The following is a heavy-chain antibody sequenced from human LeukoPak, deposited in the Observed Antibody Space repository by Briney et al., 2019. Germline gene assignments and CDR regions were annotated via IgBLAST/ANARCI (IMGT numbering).Heavy chain of an antibody. CDR3: ARGSRDYDILTGYYSHYFDY. D-gene: IGHD3-9*01. CDR2: IYYSGST. V-gene: IGHV4-39*07. Sequence: PSETLSLTCTVSGGSISSSSYYWGWIRQPPGKGLEWIGSIYYSGSTYYNPSLKSRVTISVDTSKNQFSLKLSSVTAADTAVYYCARGSRDYDILTGYYSHYFDYWGQGTLVTVSS. CDR1: GGSISSSSYY. J-gene: IGHJ4*02.